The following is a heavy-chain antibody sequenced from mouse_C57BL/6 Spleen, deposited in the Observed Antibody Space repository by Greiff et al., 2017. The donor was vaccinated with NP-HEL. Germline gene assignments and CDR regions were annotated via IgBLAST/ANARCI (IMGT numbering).Heavy chain of an antibody. CDR1: GYAFSSYW. Sequence: QVQLKQSGAELVKPGASVKISCKASGYAFSSYWMNWVKQRPGKGLEWIGQIYPGDGDTNYNGKFKGKATLTADKSSSTAYMQLSSLTSEDSAVYFCARGDMDYYAMDYWGQGTSGTVSS. V-gene: IGHV1-80*01. J-gene: IGHJ4*01. CDR3: ARGDMDYYAMDY. CDR2: IYPGDGDT. D-gene: IGHD1-1*02.